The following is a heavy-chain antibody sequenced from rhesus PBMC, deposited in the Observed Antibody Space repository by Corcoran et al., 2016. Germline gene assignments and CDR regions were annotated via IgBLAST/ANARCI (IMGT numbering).Heavy chain of an antibody. CDR2: INSGGSNT. D-gene: IGHD4-29*01. CDR3: GRDGGYGSTYAVDV. V-gene: IGHV3-8*01. J-gene: IGHJ5-2*02. Sequence: QAPGKGPEWVSSINSGGSNTWYTDTVKGRFTISKENAKNTLYLQMDSLRAEDTAVYYCGRDGGYGSTYAVDVWGRGVLVTVSS.